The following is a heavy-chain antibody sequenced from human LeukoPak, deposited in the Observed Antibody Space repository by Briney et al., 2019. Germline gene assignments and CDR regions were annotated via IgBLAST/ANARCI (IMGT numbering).Heavy chain of an antibody. CDR3: ARRGEAMDPFDY. Sequence: GQSLKISCKDSGYSFTSYWIGWVRQMPGKGLEWMGIIYPGDSDTRYSPSFQGQVTISADKSINTAYLQWSSLKASDTAIYYCARRGEAMDPFDYWGQGTLVTVSS. D-gene: IGHD5-18*01. J-gene: IGHJ4*02. CDR1: GYSFTSYW. V-gene: IGHV5-51*01. CDR2: IYPGDSDT.